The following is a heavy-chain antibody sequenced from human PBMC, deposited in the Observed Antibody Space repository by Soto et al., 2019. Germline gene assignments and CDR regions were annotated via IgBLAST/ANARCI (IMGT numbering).Heavy chain of an antibody. Sequence: SETLSLTCTVSGGSVSSYSYYWSWIRQPPGKGLEWIGYIYYSGSTNYNPSLESRVTISVDRSKNQFSLKLSSVTAADTAVYYCARVPGPWGQGTLVTVSS. CDR3: ARVPGP. CDR1: GGSVSSYSYY. J-gene: IGHJ5*02. CDR2: IYYSGST. V-gene: IGHV4-61*01.